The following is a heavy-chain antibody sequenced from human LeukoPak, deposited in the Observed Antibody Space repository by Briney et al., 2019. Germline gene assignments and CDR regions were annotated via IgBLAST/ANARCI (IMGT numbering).Heavy chain of an antibody. Sequence: ASVKVSCKASGYTFTGYDMHWVRQAPGQGLEWMGWINPNSGGTNYAQKFQGRVTMTRDTSISTAFMELSRLRSDDTAVYYCARDLAPDDAFDIWGQGTMVTVSS. CDR3: ARDLAPDDAFDI. V-gene: IGHV1-2*02. J-gene: IGHJ3*02. D-gene: IGHD1-14*01. CDR1: GYTFTGYD. CDR2: INPNSGGT.